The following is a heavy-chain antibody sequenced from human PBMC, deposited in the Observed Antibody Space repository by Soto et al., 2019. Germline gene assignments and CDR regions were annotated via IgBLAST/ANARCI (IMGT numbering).Heavy chain of an antibody. CDR2: IYYSGST. CDR1: GGSISSYY. J-gene: IGHJ6*03. D-gene: IGHD3-16*01. Sequence: SETLSLTCTVSGGSISSYYWSWIRQPPGKGLEWIGYIYYSGSTNYNPSLKSRVTISVDTSKNQFSLKLSSVTAADTAVYYCARRSVRGLYYYYMDVWGKGTTVTVSS. CDR3: ARRSVRGLYYYYMDV. V-gene: IGHV4-59*01.